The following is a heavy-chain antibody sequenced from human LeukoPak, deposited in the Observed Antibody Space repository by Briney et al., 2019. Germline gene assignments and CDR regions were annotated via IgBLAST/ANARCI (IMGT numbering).Heavy chain of an antibody. CDR3: ARDTDYYGSGRHGYFDH. J-gene: IGHJ1*01. V-gene: IGHV3-66*01. CDR1: GLTISNSF. CDR2: IYSGGST. D-gene: IGHD3-10*01. Sequence: GGSLRLSCAASGLTISNSFMGWVRQTPGKGLEWVSLIYSGGSTYSADSVKGRIIISRDNSKNTLHLQMNSLRAEDTAVYYCARDTDYYGSGRHGYFDHWGQGTLVTVSS.